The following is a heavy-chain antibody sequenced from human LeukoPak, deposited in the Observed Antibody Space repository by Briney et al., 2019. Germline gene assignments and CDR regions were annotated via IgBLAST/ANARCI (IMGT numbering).Heavy chain of an antibody. J-gene: IGHJ3*02. CDR2: INPNSGGT. CDR3: ARRCGGDCYDAFDI. CDR1: GYSFTGYY. D-gene: IGHD2-21*02. V-gene: IGHV1-2*02. Sequence: GASVKVSCKASGYSFTGYYMHWVRQAPGQGLEWMGWINPNSGGTKYAQKFQGRVTMARDTSISTAYMELRSLRSDDTAVYYCARRCGGDCYDAFDIWGQGTMVTVSS.